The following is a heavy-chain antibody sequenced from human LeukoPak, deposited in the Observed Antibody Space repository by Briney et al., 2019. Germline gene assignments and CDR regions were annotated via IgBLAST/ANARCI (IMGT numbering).Heavy chain of an antibody. CDR2: IYHSGST. J-gene: IGHJ3*01. CDR3: ARVRDVEMATPD. V-gene: IGHV4-30-2*01. Sequence: SQTLSLTCTVSGGSISSGGYYWSWIRQPPGKGLEWIGYIYHSGSTYYNPSLKSRVTISVDRSKNQFSLKLSSVTAADTAVYYCARVRDVEMATPDWGQGTMVTVSS. D-gene: IGHD5-24*01. CDR1: GGSISSGGYY.